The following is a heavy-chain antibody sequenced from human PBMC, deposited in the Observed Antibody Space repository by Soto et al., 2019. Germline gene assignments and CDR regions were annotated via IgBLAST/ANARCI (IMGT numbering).Heavy chain of an antibody. CDR2: IKQVGSEK. Sequence: EVQLVESGGGLVQPGGSLRLSCAAAGFTFSSYWMSWVRQAPGKGLEWVANIKQVGSEKYYVDSVKGRFTISRDNAKNALYLQMNSLRAEDTAVYYCARDLHSPLGGSVRLSSGHWGQGTLVTVSS. V-gene: IGHV3-7*01. J-gene: IGHJ4*02. D-gene: IGHD3-10*01. CDR1: GFTFSSYW. CDR3: ARDLHSPLGGSVRLSSGH.